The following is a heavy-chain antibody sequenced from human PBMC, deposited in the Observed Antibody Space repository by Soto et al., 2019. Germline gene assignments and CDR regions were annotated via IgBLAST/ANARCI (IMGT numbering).Heavy chain of an antibody. V-gene: IGHV3-30*18. D-gene: IGHD6-6*01. CDR2: MSYDGRNQ. CDR1: GFTLSGVD. CDR3: AKGGWYTSSSRSDC. Sequence: QVQLVESGGGVVQPGTSLRLSCSASGFTLSGVDMHWVRQAPGKGLEWVAVMSYDGRNQYYADSVKGRFTVSRGSSKSTLYLQMISLRTEDAAVYYCAKGGWYTSSSRSDCWGQGTLVTVSS. J-gene: IGHJ4*02.